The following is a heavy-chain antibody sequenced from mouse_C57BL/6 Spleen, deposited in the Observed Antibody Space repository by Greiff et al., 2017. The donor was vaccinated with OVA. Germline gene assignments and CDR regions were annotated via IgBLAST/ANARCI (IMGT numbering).Heavy chain of an antibody. CDR2: IYPRDGST. J-gene: IGHJ3*01. CDR3: ASPGGSSYGWFAY. D-gene: IGHD1-1*01. Sequence: VQLQQSGPELVKPGASVKLSCKASGYTFTSYDINWVKQRPGQGLEWIGWIYPRDGSTKYNEKFKGKATLTVDTSSSTAYMELHSLTSEDSAVYFGASPGGSSYGWFAYWGQGTLVTVSA. V-gene: IGHV1-85*01. CDR1: GYTFTSYD.